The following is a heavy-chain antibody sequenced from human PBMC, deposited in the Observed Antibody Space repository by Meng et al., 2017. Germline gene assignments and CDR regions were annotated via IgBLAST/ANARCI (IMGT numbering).Heavy chain of an antibody. CDR2: IDPNSGVT. V-gene: IGHV1-2*06. CDR1: GYTFTAYY. J-gene: IGHJ4*02. CDR3: VRDEDISAAGKLFGDY. D-gene: IGHD6-13*01. Sequence: QVQLGKSGVEVKKPGALLKVTCTPSGYTFTAYYIHWGRQAPGKGLDGMGRIDPNSGVTEYAQKFQGRVTVTGDTSISTAYMELSRLRSDDTAIYYCVRDEDISAAGKLFGDYWGQGTLVTVSS.